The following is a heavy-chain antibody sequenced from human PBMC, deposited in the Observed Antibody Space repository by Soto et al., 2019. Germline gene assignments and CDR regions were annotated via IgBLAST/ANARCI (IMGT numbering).Heavy chain of an antibody. CDR2: ISDSGEA. V-gene: IGHV4-59*08. CDR1: GGSMSTFY. D-gene: IGHD3-16*01. CDR3: ARSAYNNYGGNSFDY. J-gene: IGHJ4*02. Sequence: SSETLSLTCAVSGGSMSTFYWSWIRQAPGKGLEWIAYISDSGEAYYNPSLKSRVSISIDTSEERFSLGLNSVTAADTAIYYCARSAYNNYGGNSFDYWGQGTLVTVSS.